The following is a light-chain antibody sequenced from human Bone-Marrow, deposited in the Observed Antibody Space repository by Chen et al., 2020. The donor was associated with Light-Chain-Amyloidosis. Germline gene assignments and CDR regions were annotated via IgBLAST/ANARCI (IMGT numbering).Light chain of an antibody. V-gene: IGKV3-20*01. CDR3: QQYGTSPLT. CDR1: QTISSNY. CDR2: GAS. J-gene: IGKJ4*01. Sequence: EIVLMQSPGTLSLSPGEGANLSCRASQTISSNYLTWYQQKFGQAPRLLIYGASSRATGIPARFTGSGSGTDFTLTINRLEPEDFAMYYCQQYGTSPLTFGGGTKVEIK.